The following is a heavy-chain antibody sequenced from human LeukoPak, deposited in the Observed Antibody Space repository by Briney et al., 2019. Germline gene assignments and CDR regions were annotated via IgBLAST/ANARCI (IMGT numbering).Heavy chain of an antibody. CDR2: IYYSGST. CDR3: AREGPGFDY. CDR1: GGSISSYY. J-gene: IGHJ4*02. V-gene: IGHV4-59*12. Sequence: SETLSLTCTVSGGSISSYYWSWIRQPPGKGLEWIGYIYYSGSTNYNPSLKSRVTISVDRSKNQFSLQLNSVTAEDTAVYYCAREGPGFDYWGQGTLVTVSS.